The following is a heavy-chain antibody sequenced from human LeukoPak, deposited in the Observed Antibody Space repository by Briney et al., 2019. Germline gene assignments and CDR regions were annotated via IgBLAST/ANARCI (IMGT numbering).Heavy chain of an antibody. CDR1: GYTFTGYY. CDR3: ARVRRPEYSSSSYYYYMDV. CDR2: INSNSGGT. J-gene: IGHJ6*03. V-gene: IGHV1-2*02. D-gene: IGHD6-6*01. Sequence: ASVKVSCKASGYTFTGYYMHWVRQAPGQGLGWMGWINSNSGGTNYAQKFQGRVTMTRDTSTTTAYMELNRLRSDDTAVYYCARVRRPEYSSSSYYYYMDVWGKGTTVTVSS.